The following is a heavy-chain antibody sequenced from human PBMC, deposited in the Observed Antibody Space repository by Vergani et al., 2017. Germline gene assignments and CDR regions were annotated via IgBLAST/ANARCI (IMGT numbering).Heavy chain of an antibody. CDR1: GGSISSYY. D-gene: IGHD2-2*01. J-gene: IGHJ3*02. V-gene: IGHV4-59*01. CDR3: ARVGPVVPAAMDYDAFDI. Sequence: QVQLQESGPGLVKPSETLSLTCTVSGGSISSYYWSWIRQPPGKGMEWIGYNYYSGSTNYNPSLKSRVTISVDTSKNQFSLKLSPVSAADTAVYYCARVGPVVPAAMDYDAFDIWGQGTMVTVSS. CDR2: NYYSGST.